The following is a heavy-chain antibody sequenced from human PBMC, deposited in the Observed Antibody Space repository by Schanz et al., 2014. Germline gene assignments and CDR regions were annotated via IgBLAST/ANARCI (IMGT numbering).Heavy chain of an antibody. CDR1: GFTFTNYA. CDR3: AKSPREYCNYDNCPNWFDS. CDR2: ISDSGDTA. D-gene: IGHD2-15*01. J-gene: IGHJ5*01. V-gene: IGHV3-23*01. Sequence: DVHLLESGGGLVQPGGSLRLSCAASGFTFTNYAMSWVRQAPGKGLEWVSLISDSGDTAYYADSVKGRFTISRDNFKGALYLQMSSLRAEDTAVYYCAKSPREYCNYDNCPNWFDSWGQGTLVTASS.